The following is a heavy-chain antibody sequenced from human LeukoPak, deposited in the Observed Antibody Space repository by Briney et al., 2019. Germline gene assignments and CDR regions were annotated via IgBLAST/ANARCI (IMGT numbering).Heavy chain of an antibody. CDR1: GGSITSYH. Sequence: SGTLSLSCTVSGGSITSYHNSWVRQPPGGGLEWIVYIYDSGSTNYNPSLKSRVTISVDTSKNQFSLKLSSVTAADTAVYYCARGGSGTYYHYWGQGTLVTVSS. D-gene: IGHD1-26*01. CDR3: ARGGSGTYYHY. V-gene: IGHV4-59*01. CDR2: IYDSGST. J-gene: IGHJ4*02.